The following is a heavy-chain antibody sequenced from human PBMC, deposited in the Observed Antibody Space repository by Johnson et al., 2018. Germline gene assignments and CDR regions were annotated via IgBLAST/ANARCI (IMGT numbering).Heavy chain of an antibody. CDR2: ISYDGSNK. Sequence: QVQLVQSGGGVVQPGRSLRLSCAASGFTFSSYGMHWVRQAPGKGLEWVAVISYDGSNKYYADSVKGRFTISRDNSKNTLYLQMNSLRAEDTALYYCTGRYCSSTSCYEDAFDIWGQGTMVTVSS. V-gene: IGHV3-30*03. D-gene: IGHD2-2*01. J-gene: IGHJ3*02. CDR3: TGRYCSSTSCYEDAFDI. CDR1: GFTFSSYG.